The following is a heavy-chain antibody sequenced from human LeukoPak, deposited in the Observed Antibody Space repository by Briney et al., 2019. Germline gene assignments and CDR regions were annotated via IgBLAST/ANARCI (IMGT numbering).Heavy chain of an antibody. J-gene: IGHJ4*02. CDR3: ARKGDGRVDY. CDR2: IKQSGTEI. D-gene: IGHD1-26*01. Sequence: GGSLRLSCEASGFTFSSYWMSWVRQAPGKGLEWVANIKQSGTEIFLMDAVKGRFTVSRDNGKNTLYLQMNSLTIEDSAMYYCARKGDGRVDYWGQGTPVTVSS. V-gene: IGHV3-7*01. CDR1: GFTFSSYW.